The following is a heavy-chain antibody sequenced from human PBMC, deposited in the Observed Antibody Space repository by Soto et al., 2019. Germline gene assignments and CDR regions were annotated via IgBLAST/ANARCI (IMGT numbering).Heavy chain of an antibody. CDR1: GYPFTTYY. CDR3: ATDNYAIFPY. V-gene: IGHV1-2*02. CDR2: IDPRSGGT. Sequence: HVPLVQCGTEVKKHGASVRVSCMVSGYPFTTYYIHWVRQAPGQGLEWMGWIDPRSGGTVYEQKFQGRVTMTRDTSISTVYMDLIGLTSDDTALYYCATDNYAIFPYWGPGSVVTVSS. J-gene: IGHJ4*02. D-gene: IGHD2-2*01.